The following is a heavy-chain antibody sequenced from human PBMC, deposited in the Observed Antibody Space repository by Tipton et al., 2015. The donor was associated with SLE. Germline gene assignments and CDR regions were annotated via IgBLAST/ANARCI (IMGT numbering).Heavy chain of an antibody. CDR3: ARVPSQDCSGGSCSYYFDY. Sequence: TLSLTCTASGGSISSHYWSWVRQPPGKGLEWIGYIYYSGSTNYNPSLKSRVTISVDTSKNQFSLKLSSVTAADTAVYYCARVPSQDCSGGSCSYYFDYWGQGTLVTVSS. V-gene: IGHV4-59*11. CDR1: GGSISSHY. J-gene: IGHJ4*02. CDR2: IYYSGST. D-gene: IGHD2-15*01.